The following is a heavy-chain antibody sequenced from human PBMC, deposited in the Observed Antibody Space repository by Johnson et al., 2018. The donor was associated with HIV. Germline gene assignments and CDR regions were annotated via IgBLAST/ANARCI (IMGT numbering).Heavy chain of an antibody. CDR1: GFTVSSNY. CDR3: ARDKGGYSSGWFAFDI. V-gene: IGHV3-66*01. D-gene: IGHD6-19*01. J-gene: IGHJ3*02. Sequence: VQLVESGGGLVQPGGSLRLSCAASGFTVSSNYMSWVRQAPGKGLEWVSVIYSGGSTYYADSVKGRFTISRDNSKNTLYLQMNSLRAEDTAVYYCARDKGGYSSGWFAFDIWGQGTMVTVSS. CDR2: IYSGGST.